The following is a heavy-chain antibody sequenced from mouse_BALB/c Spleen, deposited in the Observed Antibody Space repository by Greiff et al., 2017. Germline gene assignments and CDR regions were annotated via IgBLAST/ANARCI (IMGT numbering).Heavy chain of an antibody. CDR1: GFTFSDYY. V-gene: IGHV5-4*02. D-gene: IGHD2-4*01. Sequence: DVMLVESGGGLVKPGGSLKLSCAASGFTFSDYYMYWVRQTPEKRLEWVATISDGGSYTYYPDSVKGRFTISRDNAKNNLYLQMSSLKSEDTAMYYCARADDYDRGYYAMDYWGQGTSVTVSA. J-gene: IGHJ4*01. CDR3: ARADDYDRGYYAMDY. CDR2: ISDGGSYT.